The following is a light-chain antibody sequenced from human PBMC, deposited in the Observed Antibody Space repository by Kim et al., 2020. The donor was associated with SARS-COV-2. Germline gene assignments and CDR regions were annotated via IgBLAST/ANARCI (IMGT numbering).Light chain of an antibody. J-gene: IGLJ1*01. CDR3: QVWDSSSDHPV. Sequence: SYELTQPPSVSVAPGKTARITCGGNNMGSKSVHWYQQKPGQAPVLVIYYDSDRPSGIPERFSGSNSGNTATLTISRVEAGDEADYYCQVWDSSSDHPVFGTGTKVTVL. CDR2: YDS. V-gene: IGLV3-21*04. CDR1: NMGSKS.